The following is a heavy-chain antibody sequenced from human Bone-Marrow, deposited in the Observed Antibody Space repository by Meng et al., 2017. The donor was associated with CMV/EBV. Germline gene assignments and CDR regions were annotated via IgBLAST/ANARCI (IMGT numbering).Heavy chain of an antibody. CDR3: ARDRGDYAMDV. J-gene: IGHJ6*01. CDR2: ISGSGRTT. V-gene: IGHV3-23*01. Sequence: GESLKISCAASGFTFRNYAMSWVRQAPGKGLEWVSAISGSGRTTYYADSVKGRFTISRENAKNSLYLQMNSLRAGDTAVYYCARDRGDYAMDVWGQGTTVTVSS. D-gene: IGHD3-10*01. CDR1: GFTFRNYA.